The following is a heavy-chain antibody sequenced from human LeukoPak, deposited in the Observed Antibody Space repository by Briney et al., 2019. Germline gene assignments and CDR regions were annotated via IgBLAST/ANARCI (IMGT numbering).Heavy chain of an antibody. J-gene: IGHJ4*02. V-gene: IGHV3-7*01. CDR1: GFTFSSYG. Sequence: PGGSLRLSCAASGFTFSSYGMHWVRQAPGKGLEWVANIKQDGGEEYYVDSVKGRFTISRDNAKNSLFLQMNSLRVEDTAVYYCARLGGSYYTYWGQGTLVTVSS. D-gene: IGHD1-26*01. CDR3: ARLGGSYYTY. CDR2: IKQDGGEE.